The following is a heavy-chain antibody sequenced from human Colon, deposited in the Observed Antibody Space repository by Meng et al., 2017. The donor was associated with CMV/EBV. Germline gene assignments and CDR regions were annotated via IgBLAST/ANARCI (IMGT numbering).Heavy chain of an antibody. CDR2: IYHTGNT. J-gene: IGHJ5*02. V-gene: IGHV4-4*02. CDR3: TRASEGRRGVHP. CDR1: GDSISSATW. D-gene: IGHD1-14*01. Sequence: CAVSGDSISSATWWTWVRQPPGKGLEWIGEIYHTGNTNYNPSLKSRVTISVDKSDNHFSVKLSSVTAADTAVYYCTRASEGRRGVHPWGQGTLVTVSS.